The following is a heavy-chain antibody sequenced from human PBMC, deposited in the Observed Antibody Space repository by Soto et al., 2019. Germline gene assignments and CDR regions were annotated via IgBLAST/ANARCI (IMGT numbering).Heavy chain of an antibody. D-gene: IGHD3-9*01. J-gene: IGHJ5*02. Sequence: QVQLVQSGAEVKKPGSSVKVSCKASGGTFSRYAISWVRQAPGQGLEWMGGIIPIFGTANYAQKFQGRVTITADESTSTAYMELSSLRSEDTAVYYCARCHILTGYPGINWFDPWGQGTLVTVSS. CDR3: ARCHILTGYPGINWFDP. CDR2: IIPIFGTA. V-gene: IGHV1-69*01. CDR1: GGTFSRYA.